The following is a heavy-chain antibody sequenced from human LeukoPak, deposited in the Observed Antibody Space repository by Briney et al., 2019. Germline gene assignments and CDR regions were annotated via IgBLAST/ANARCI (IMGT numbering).Heavy chain of an antibody. J-gene: IGHJ6*02. Sequence: GASVKASCKASGGTFSSYAISWVRQAPGQGLEWMGRIIPILGIANYAQKFQGRVTITADKSTSTAYMELSSLRSEDTAVYYCARDRADYYDSSGTVPLWAENYYYYGMDVWGQGTTVTVSS. CDR3: ARDRADYYDSSGTVPLWAENYYYYGMDV. CDR1: GGTFSSYA. D-gene: IGHD3-22*01. V-gene: IGHV1-69*04. CDR2: IIPILGIA.